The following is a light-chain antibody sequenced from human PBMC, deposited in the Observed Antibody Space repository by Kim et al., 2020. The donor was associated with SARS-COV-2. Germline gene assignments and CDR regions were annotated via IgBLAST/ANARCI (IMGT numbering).Light chain of an antibody. CDR1: QSVSTY. Sequence: EIVLTQSPATLSLSPGERATLSCRASQSVSTYLAWYQQKPVQVPRLLIYDASNKATGIPARFSGSGSGTDFTLTISSIEPEGFAVYYCQQRRNWPRLTFGGGNKVDIK. CDR3: QQRRNWPRLT. V-gene: IGKV3-11*01. J-gene: IGKJ4*01. CDR2: DAS.